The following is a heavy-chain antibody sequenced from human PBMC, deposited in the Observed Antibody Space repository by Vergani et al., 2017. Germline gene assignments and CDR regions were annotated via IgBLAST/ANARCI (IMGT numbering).Heavy chain of an antibody. CDR1: GYSISSGYY. V-gene: IGHV4-38-2*01. D-gene: IGHD3-22*01. CDR3: ARQVMIVVVKG. Sequence: QVQLQESGPGLVKPSETLSLTCAVSGYSISSGYYWGWIRQPPGKVLEWIGSIYHSGSTYYNPSLKSRVTISVDTSKNQFSLKLSSVTAADTAVYYCARQVMIVVVKGWGQGTLVTVSS. CDR2: IYHSGST. J-gene: IGHJ4*02.